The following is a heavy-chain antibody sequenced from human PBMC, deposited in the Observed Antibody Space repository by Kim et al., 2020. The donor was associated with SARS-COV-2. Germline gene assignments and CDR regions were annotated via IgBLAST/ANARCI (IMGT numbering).Heavy chain of an antibody. CDR3: ARGDSSGSYLGY. Sequence: GGSLRLSCAASGFTFSSYSMNWVRQAPGKGLEWVSSISSSSSYIYYADSVKGRFTISRDNAKNSLYLQMNSLRAEDTAVYYCARGDSSGSYLGYWGQGTLVTVSS. CDR2: ISSSSSYI. D-gene: IGHD1-26*01. CDR1: GFTFSSYS. J-gene: IGHJ4*02. V-gene: IGHV3-21*01.